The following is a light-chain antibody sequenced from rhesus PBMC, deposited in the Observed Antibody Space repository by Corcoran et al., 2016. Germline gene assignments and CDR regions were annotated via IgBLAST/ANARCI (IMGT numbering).Light chain of an antibody. CDR2: KAS. J-gene: IGKJ4*01. CDR3: QHNYGIPLT. V-gene: IGKV1-74*01. Sequence: DIQMTQSPSSLSASVGDRVTITCRTSENVNNYLNWYQQKPGKAPKLLIYKASTLQSGVPSRFSGSGSGTDYTFNISSLQSEDVATYYCQHNYGIPLTFGGGTKVEIK. CDR1: ENVNNY.